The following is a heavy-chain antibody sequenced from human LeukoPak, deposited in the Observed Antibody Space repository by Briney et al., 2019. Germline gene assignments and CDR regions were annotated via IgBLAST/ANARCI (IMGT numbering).Heavy chain of an antibody. CDR1: GGSISSSTYY. J-gene: IGHJ4*02. CDR3: ARVVGSAYCGGDCYPDY. CDR2: IYYSGST. Sequence: PSETLSLTCTVSGGSISSSTYYWGWIRQPPGKGLEWIGSIYYSGSTAYNPSLRSRVTISVDTSKNQFSLKLSSVTAADTAVHYCARVVGSAYCGGDCYPDYWGRGSLVTVSS. V-gene: IGHV4-39*07. D-gene: IGHD2-21*02.